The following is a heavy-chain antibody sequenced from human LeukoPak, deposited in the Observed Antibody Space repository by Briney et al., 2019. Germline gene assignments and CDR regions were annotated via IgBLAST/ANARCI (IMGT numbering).Heavy chain of an antibody. CDR2: IYYNGNT. Sequence: PSETLSLTCAVYGGSFSGYYWSWIRQPPGKGLEWIGTIYYNGNTYYNPSLKSRVTISEDTSRNQFSLKLSSVTAADTAIYYCARLPSGYTSSLGVFDYWGQGTLVTASS. V-gene: IGHV4-34*01. J-gene: IGHJ4*02. D-gene: IGHD6-13*01. CDR1: GGSFSGYY. CDR3: ARLPSGYTSSLGVFDY.